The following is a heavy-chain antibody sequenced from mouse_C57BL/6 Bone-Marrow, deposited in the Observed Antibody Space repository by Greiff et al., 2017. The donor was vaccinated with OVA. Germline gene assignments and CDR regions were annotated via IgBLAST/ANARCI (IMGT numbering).Heavy chain of an antibody. V-gene: IGHV1-5*01. CDR3: TRSYYSNYYAMDY. CDR2: IYPVNSDT. Sequence: LKQSGTVLARPGASVKMSCKTSGYTFTSYWMHWVKQRPGQGLEWIGAIYPVNSDTSYNQKFKGKAKLTAVTSASTAYMELSSLTNEDSAVYYCTRSYYSNYYAMDYWGQGTSVTVSS. J-gene: IGHJ4*01. D-gene: IGHD2-5*01. CDR1: GYTFTSYW.